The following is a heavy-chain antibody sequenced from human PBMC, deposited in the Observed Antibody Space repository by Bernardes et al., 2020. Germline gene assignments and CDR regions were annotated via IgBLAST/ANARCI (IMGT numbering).Heavy chain of an antibody. Sequence: GGSLRLSCAASGFTFSSYDMHWVRQATGKGLEWVSAIGTAGDTYYPGSVKGRFTISRENAKNSLYLQMNSLRAGDTAVYYCARGYGIVGALGFDYWGQGTLVTVSS. CDR3: ARGYGIVGALGFDY. CDR1: GFTFSSYD. CDR2: IGTAGDT. J-gene: IGHJ4*02. D-gene: IGHD1-26*01. V-gene: IGHV3-13*01.